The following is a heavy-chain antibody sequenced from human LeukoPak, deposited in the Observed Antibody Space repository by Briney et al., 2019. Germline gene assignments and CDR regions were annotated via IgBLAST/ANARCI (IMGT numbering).Heavy chain of an antibody. J-gene: IGHJ4*02. V-gene: IGHV4-34*01. D-gene: IGHD3-9*01. Sequence: SETLSLTCAAYGGSFSGYYWSWIGQPPGKGLEGMGEINYRGSTNYTPSLKSRVTISVDTSKNQFSLKLSSVTAADTAVYYCASQNYDILTAGYYFDYWGQGTLVTVSS. CDR2: INYRGST. CDR1: GGSFSGYY. CDR3: ASQNYDILTAGYYFDY.